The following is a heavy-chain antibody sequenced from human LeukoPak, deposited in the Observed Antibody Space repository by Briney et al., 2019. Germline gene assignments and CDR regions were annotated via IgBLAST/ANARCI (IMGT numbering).Heavy chain of an antibody. CDR2: IYSSGSP. J-gene: IGHJ5*02. CDR3: ARQAYSSNLGWFDP. D-gene: IGHD6-13*01. CDR1: GGSISGYY. V-gene: IGHV4-59*01. Sequence: SETLSLTCTVSGGSISGYYWSWIPQPPGKGLEWIGYIYSSGSPNYTPSLKSRVTISVDTSKNQFSLMLKSVTAADTAVYYCARQAYSSNLGWFDPWGQGTLVTVSS.